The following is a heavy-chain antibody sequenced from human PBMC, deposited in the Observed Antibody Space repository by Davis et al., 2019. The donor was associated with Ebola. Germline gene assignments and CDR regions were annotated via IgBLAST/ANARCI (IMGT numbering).Heavy chain of an antibody. J-gene: IGHJ4*02. CDR1: GFTFSSYA. CDR2: ISGSGGST. V-gene: IGHV3-23*01. CDR3: AIGGSYFNY. D-gene: IGHD1-26*01. Sequence: GESLKISCAASGFTFSSYAMSWVRQAPGKGLEWVSAISGSGGSTYYADSVKGRFTISRDNSKNTLYLQMNSLRAEDTAVYYCAIGGSYFNYWGQGTLVTVSS.